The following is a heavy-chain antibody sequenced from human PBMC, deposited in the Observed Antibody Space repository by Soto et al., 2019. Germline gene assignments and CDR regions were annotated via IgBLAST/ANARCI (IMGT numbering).Heavy chain of an antibody. CDR1: GFTFSSYD. CDR2: ISSTGGYI. D-gene: IGHD4-17*01. CDR3: VRGSYTMSHYGVY. V-gene: IGHV3-21*01. Sequence: PGGSLRLSCAASGFTFSSYDMTWVRQAPGKGLEWVSFISSTGGYIYYADSIKGRFTVSRDNAKTSLYLQMNSLRAEDTAVYYCVRGSYTMSHYGVYWGQGALVTVPQ. J-gene: IGHJ4*02.